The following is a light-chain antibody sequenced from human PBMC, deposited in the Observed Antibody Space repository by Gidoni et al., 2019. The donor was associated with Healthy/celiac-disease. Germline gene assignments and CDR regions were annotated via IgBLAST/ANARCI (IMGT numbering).Light chain of an antibody. CDR2: GNS. J-gene: IGLJ3*02. V-gene: IGLV1-40*01. Sequence: QSVLTQPPSVSGAPGQRVTTSCTGSSSNIGAGYDVHWYQQLPGTAPKLLIYGNSNRPSGVPDLFSGSKSGTSASLAIPGLQAEDEADYYCQSYDSSLSGWVFGGGTKLTVL. CDR1: SSNIGAGYD. CDR3: QSYDSSLSGWV.